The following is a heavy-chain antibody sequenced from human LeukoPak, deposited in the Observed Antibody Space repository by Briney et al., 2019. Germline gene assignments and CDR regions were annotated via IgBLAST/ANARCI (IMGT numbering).Heavy chain of an antibody. J-gene: IGHJ4*02. CDR2: IYHSGST. CDR3: ARVIGGVWNYGTAFDY. V-gene: IGHV4-4*02. D-gene: IGHD1-7*01. CDR1: GGSISSSNW. Sequence: KTSETLSLTCAVSGGSISSSNWWSWVRQPPGKGLEWIGEIYHSGSTNYNPSLKSRVTISVDKSKNQFSLKLSSVTAADTAVYYCARVIGGVWNYGTAFDYWGQGTLVTVSS.